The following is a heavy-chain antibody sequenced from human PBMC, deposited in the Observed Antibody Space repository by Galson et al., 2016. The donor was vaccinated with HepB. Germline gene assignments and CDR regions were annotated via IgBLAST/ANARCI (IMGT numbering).Heavy chain of an antibody. D-gene: IGHD3-22*01. Sequence: SLRLSCAASGLTIDHYAMHWVRPAPGKGLEWVSGISWNSGRMGYADSVKGRLTISRDNAKNSLYLQMNSLRPEDTALYYCAKDSGSEYYQRSGFRRNAFDMWGQGTMVTVSS. CDR2: ISWNSGRM. V-gene: IGHV3-9*01. CDR1: GLTIDHYA. CDR3: AKDSGSEYYQRSGFRRNAFDM. J-gene: IGHJ3*02.